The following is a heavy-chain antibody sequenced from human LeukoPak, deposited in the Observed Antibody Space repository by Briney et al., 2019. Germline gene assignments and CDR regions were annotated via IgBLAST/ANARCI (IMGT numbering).Heavy chain of an antibody. CDR3: ARDQAFDWFYYYYGMDV. J-gene: IGHJ6*02. CDR1: GSTFSNYA. V-gene: IGHV3-23*01. D-gene: IGHD3-9*01. CDR2: IGSSVNST. Sequence: GSLRLSCAASGSTFSNYALSWVRQAPGKGLEWVSSIGSSVNSTHYADSVKGRFTICRDNSKNTPYLQMKSLRAEDTAVYYCARDQAFDWFYYYYGMDVWGLGTTVIVSS.